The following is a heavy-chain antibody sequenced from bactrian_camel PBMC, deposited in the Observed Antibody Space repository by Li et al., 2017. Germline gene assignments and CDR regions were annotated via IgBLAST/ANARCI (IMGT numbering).Heavy chain of an antibody. CDR2: LASDGSW. D-gene: IGHD2*01. CDR1: AYTPANVR. Sequence: QVQLVESGGGSVQAGGSLRLSCAFDAYTPANVRMAWFRQAPGKEREGVASLASDGSWIYANSLKGRFSISKDNARNWLDLQMDSLEPGDTARYYCAADRRRHGPPSLRPGDYSVWGQGTQVTVS. J-gene: IGHJ4*01. V-gene: IGHV3S53*01. CDR3: AADRRRHGPPSLRPGDYSV.